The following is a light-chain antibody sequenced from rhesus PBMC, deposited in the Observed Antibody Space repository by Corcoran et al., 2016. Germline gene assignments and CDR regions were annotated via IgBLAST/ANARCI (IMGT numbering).Light chain of an antibody. V-gene: IGLV2-32*02. CDR3: SSYAGSNTCV. CDR1: DIGAYNH. CDR2: EVT. J-gene: IGLJ6*01. Sequence: QAVLTQPRSVSGSPGQPVTISCSDIGAYNHVAWYQHHPGTAPKIMIYEVTKRPSGVSDRFSGSKSGNTASLTISGLPPEYEADYFCSSYAGSNTCVFGSGTKLTVL.